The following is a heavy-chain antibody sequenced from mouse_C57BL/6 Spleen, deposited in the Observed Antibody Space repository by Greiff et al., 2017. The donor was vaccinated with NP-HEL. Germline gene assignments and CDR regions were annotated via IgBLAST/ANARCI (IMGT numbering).Heavy chain of an antibody. CDR1: GYTFTSYW. CDR3: ARSSGYRGNYAMDY. V-gene: IGHV1-52*01. J-gene: IGHJ4*01. CDR2: IDPSDSET. Sequence: QVQLKESGAELVRPGSSVKLSCKASGYTFTSYWMHWVKQRPIQGLEWIGNIDPSDSETHYNQKFKDKATLTVDKSSSTAYMQLSSLTSEDSAVYYCARSSGYRGNYAMDYWGQGTSVTVSS. D-gene: IGHD3-2*02.